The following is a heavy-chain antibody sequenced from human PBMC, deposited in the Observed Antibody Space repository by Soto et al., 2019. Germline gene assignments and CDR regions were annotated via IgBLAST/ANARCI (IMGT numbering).Heavy chain of an antibody. D-gene: IGHD3-22*01. Sequence: KSSETLSLTCTVSGGSISSSSYYWGWIRQPPGKGLEWIGSIYYSGSTYYNPSLKSRVTISVDTSKNQFSLKLSSVTAADTAVYYCATSIHSSGQTRFDPWGQGTLVTVSS. CDR2: IYYSGST. CDR3: ATSIHSSGQTRFDP. V-gene: IGHV4-39*01. J-gene: IGHJ5*02. CDR1: GGSISSSSYY.